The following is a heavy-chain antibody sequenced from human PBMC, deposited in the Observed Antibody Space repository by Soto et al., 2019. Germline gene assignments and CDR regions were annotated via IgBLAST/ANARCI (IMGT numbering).Heavy chain of an antibody. CDR2: IYYSGST. CDR3: ARDSKRYFDWLSYKAQDAFDI. V-gene: IGHV4-31*03. Sequence: PSETLSLTCTVSGGSISSGGYYWSWIRQHPGKGLEWIGYIYYSGSTYYNPSLKSRVTISVDTSKNQFSLKLSSVTAADTAVYYCARDSKRYFDWLSYKAQDAFDIWGQGTMVTVSS. CDR1: GGSISSGGYY. D-gene: IGHD3-9*01. J-gene: IGHJ3*02.